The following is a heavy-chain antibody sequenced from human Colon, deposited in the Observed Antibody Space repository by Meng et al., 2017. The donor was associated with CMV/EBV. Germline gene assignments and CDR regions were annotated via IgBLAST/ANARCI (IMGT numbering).Heavy chain of an antibody. V-gene: IGHV3-11*05. J-gene: IGHJ4*02. CDR1: GFTFSDYY. CDR3: SRDPRTLDY. CDR2: ISGSSTDI. Sequence: QGQLVESGGALVKPGGCLSLSCAASGFTFSDYYMSWIRQAPGKGPEWVSYISGSSTDIKYVDSVKGRFTISRDNAKNSLYLQMNSLRADDTAVYYCSRDPRTLDYWGQGTLVTVSS.